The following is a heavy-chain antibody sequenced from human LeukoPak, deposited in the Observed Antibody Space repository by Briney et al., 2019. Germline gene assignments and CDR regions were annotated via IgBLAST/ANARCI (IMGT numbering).Heavy chain of an antibody. V-gene: IGHV4-59*01. CDR3: ANLGYCSGGRGSSVDY. J-gene: IGHJ4*02. CDR1: GASISSYY. CDR2: ISYSGST. Sequence: LETLCLTCTVSGASISSYYWTWIRQPPGKGLKWIGDISYSGSTNYNPSLNSREAISVATSKNQFSLKLSSVTAADTAVYYCANLGYCSGGRGSSVDYWGAESLGTVSS. D-gene: IGHD2-15*01.